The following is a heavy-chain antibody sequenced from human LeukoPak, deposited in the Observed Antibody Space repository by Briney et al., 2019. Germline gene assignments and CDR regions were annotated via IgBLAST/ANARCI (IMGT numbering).Heavy chain of an antibody. D-gene: IGHD3-22*01. CDR1: GFTFNNFG. V-gene: IGHV3-30*03. J-gene: IGHJ4*02. CDR3: ARSPRDSRDWTGTLDY. Sequence: GGSLRLSCAASGFTFNNFGMHWVRQAPGKGLEWVSVISYSGSVQFYADSVEGRFTISRDDSKNTVHMQMNRLRVEDTAVYYCARSPRDSRDWTGTLDYWGQGALVTVSS. CDR2: ISYSGSVQ.